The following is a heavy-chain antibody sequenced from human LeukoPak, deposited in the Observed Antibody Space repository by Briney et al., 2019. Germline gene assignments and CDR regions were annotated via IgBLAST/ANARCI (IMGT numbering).Heavy chain of an antibody. D-gene: IGHD3-22*01. CDR1: GYTLTAYG. J-gene: IGHJ4*02. CDR2: ISGYGGDT. Sequence: ASVKVSCKASGYTLTAYGVTWVRQAPGQGLEWMGWISGYGGDTKYAPKFQDRVTMTTDTSTNTAFLDLRSLTSEDTAVYYCARPIRPYNYFERSGYGYYFDFWGQGTLITVSS. CDR3: ARPIRPYNYFERSGYGYYFDF. V-gene: IGHV1-18*01.